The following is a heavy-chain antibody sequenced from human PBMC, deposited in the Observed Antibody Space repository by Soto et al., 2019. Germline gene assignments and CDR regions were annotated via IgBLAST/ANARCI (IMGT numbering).Heavy chain of an antibody. CDR3: ATSYDSSGYDY. D-gene: IGHD3-22*01. V-gene: IGHV3-23*01. CDR1: GFTFSSYA. Sequence: GGSLRLSCAASGFTFSSYAIICVGQAPGKGLEWVSALSGSGISTYYADTVKGRFTISRDNSRNTLYLQMNSLRAEDTAVYYCATSYDSSGYDYWGQGTLVTVSS. J-gene: IGHJ4*02. CDR2: LSGSGIST.